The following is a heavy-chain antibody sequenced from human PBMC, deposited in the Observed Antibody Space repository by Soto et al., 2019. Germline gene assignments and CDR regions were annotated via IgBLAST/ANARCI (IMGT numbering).Heavy chain of an antibody. CDR1: GFTFSSYA. J-gene: IGHJ4*02. Sequence: DVQLLESGGDLVQPGESLRLSCVASGFTFSSYAMNWVRQAPGMGLEWVSTISGSGGSIYYAASVKGRFAISRDNSKNTLFLQMSSLRVEDTAIYYCVKGISYGYDVLDYWGQGTLVTVSS. CDR2: ISGSGGSI. D-gene: IGHD5-18*01. V-gene: IGHV3-23*01. CDR3: VKGISYGYDVLDY.